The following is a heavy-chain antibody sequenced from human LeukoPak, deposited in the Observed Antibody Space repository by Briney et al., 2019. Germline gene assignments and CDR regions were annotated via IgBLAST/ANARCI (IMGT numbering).Heavy chain of an antibody. D-gene: IGHD7-27*01. CDR1: GYTFISYG. Sequence: APVKVSCKASGYTFISYGISWVRQAPGQGLEWMGWINPNSGGTNYAQKFQGRVTMTRDTSISTAYMELSRLRSDDTAVYYCARGPHWDPHFDYWGQGTLVTVSS. CDR3: ARGPHWDPHFDY. CDR2: INPNSGGT. V-gene: IGHV1-2*02. J-gene: IGHJ4*02.